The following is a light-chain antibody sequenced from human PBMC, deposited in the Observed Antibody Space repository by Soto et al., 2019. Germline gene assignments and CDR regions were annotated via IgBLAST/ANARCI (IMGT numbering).Light chain of an antibody. CDR3: QQYGSSPPYT. CDR1: QSISSSN. CDR2: GAS. Sequence: EIVLTQSPGTLSLSPGERATLSCRASQSISSSNLAWYQQKPGQAPRVLIYGASSRATGIPDTFSGSGSGTDFTLTISRLEPEDFAVYYFQQYGSSPPYTFGQGTKLEIK. J-gene: IGKJ2*01. V-gene: IGKV3-20*01.